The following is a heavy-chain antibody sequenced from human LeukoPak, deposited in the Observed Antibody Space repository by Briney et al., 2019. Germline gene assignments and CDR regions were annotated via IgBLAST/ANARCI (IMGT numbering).Heavy chain of an antibody. J-gene: IGHJ4*02. CDR3: ARVGSSGWYVHPTLDY. CDR1: GYTFTGDY. V-gene: IGHV1-2*02. D-gene: IGHD6-19*01. CDR2: INPNSGDT. Sequence: GASVKVSCKASGYTFTGDYMHWVRQAPGQGLEWMGWINPNSGDTNYAQKFQGRVTVTRDTSISTAYMELSRLRFDDTAVYYCARVGSSGWYVHPTLDYWGQGTLVTVSS.